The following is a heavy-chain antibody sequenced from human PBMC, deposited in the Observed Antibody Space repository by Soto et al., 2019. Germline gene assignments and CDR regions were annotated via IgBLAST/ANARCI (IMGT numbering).Heavy chain of an antibody. J-gene: IGHJ6*02. CDR1: GFTFSSYA. D-gene: IGHD3-10*01. CDR3: ARDLVRGVITDPYYYYGMDV. Sequence: PGGSLRLSCAASGFTFSSYAMHWVRQAPGKGLEWVAVISYDGSNKYYADSVKGRFTISRDNSKNTLYLQMNSLRAEDTAVYYCARDLVRGVITDPYYYYGMDVWGQGTTVTVS. CDR2: ISYDGSNK. V-gene: IGHV3-30-3*01.